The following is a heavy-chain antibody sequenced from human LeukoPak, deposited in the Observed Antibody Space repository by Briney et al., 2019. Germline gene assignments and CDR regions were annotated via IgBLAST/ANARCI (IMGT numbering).Heavy chain of an antibody. V-gene: IGHV1-69*01. D-gene: IGHD5-12*01. CDR3: ARVGDDIVAGGSWFDP. CDR1: GYSFTSYW. Sequence: KISCKGSGYSFTSYWIGWVRQAPGQGLEWMGGIIPIFGTANYAQKFQGRVTITADESTTTAYMELSSLRSEDTAVYYCARVGDDIVAGGSWFDPWGQGTLVTVSS. J-gene: IGHJ5*02. CDR2: IIPIFGTA.